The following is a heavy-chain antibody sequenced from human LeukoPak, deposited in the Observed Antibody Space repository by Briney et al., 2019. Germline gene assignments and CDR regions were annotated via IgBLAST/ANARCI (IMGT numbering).Heavy chain of an antibody. CDR1: GGTFSGYA. CDR2: IIPIFGTA. V-gene: IGHV1-69*13. Sequence: AVKVSCKASGGTFSGYAISCVRQAPGQGLEWMGGIIPIFGTANYAQKFQGRVTITADESTSTAYMELSSLRSGDTAVYYCASAIGAHDAFDIWGQGTMVTVSS. J-gene: IGHJ3*02. CDR3: ASAIGAHDAFDI. D-gene: IGHD3-16*01.